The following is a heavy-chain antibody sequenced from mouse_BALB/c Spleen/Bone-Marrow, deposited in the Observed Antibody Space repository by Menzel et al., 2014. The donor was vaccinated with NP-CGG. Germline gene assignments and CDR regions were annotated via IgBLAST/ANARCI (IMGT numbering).Heavy chain of an antibody. D-gene: IGHD2-3*01. CDR2: IWAGGST. CDR3: AREDLGWLLPN. CDR1: GFSLTSYG. J-gene: IGHJ2*01. Sequence: VMLVDPGPGLVAPSQSLSITCTVSGFSLTSYGVHWVRQPPGKGLEWLGVIWAGGSTNYNSALMSRLSISKDNSKSQVFLKMNSLQTEDTAMYYCAREDLGWLLPNWGQGTTLTVSS. V-gene: IGHV2-9*02.